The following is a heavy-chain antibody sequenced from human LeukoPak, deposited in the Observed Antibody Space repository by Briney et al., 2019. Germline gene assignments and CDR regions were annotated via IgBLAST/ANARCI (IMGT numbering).Heavy chain of an antibody. CDR1: GFTFSSYW. D-gene: IGHD6-19*01. Sequence: GGSLRLSCAASGFTFSSYWMSWVRQAPGKGLEWVANIKHDGSEKYYVDSVKGRFTISRDNAQNSLYLQMNSLRAEDTAVYYCARKYIAVVDLGYWGQEPWSPSPQ. CDR2: IKHDGSEK. J-gene: IGHJ4*01. CDR3: ARKYIAVVDLGY. V-gene: IGHV3-7*02.